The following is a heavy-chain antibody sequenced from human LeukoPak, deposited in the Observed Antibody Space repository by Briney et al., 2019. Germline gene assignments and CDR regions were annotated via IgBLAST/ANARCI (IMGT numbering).Heavy chain of an antibody. Sequence: SETLSLTCTVSGGSISSYYWSWIRQPPGKGLEWIGYIYYSGSTNYNPPLKSRVTISVDTSKNQFSLKLSSVTAADTAVYYCARDQMITFGDHDGWFDPWGQGTLVTVSS. V-gene: IGHV4-59*01. D-gene: IGHD3-16*01. CDR2: IYYSGST. J-gene: IGHJ5*02. CDR1: GGSISSYY. CDR3: ARDQMITFGDHDGWFDP.